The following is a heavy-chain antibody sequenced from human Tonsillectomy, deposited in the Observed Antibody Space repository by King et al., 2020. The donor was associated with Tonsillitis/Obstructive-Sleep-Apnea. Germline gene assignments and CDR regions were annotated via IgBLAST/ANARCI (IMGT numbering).Heavy chain of an antibody. CDR1: GGTFSSYA. Sequence: QLVQSGAEVKKPGSSVKVSCKASGGTFSSYAISWVRQAPGQGLEWMGGIIPIFGTANYAQKFQGRVTITADESTSTAYMELSSLRSEDTAVYYCARCLIPNSSGWYSGPFYMDVWGKGTTVTVSS. J-gene: IGHJ6*03. CDR3: ARCLIPNSSGWYSGPFYMDV. CDR2: IIPIFGTA. V-gene: IGHV1-69*01. D-gene: IGHD6-19*01.